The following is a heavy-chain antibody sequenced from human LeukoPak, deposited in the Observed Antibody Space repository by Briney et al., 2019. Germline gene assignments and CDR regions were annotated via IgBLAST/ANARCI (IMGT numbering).Heavy chain of an antibody. V-gene: IGHV4-34*01. CDR2: INHRGST. CDR3: ASTSAMVYFYS. D-gene: IGHD5-18*01. Sequence: PSETLSLACAVYGGSFSGYHGRSIRQPPGKGLEWIGEINHRGSTNYHPSLRSRVTISVNTSKTQFSLKLSSVTAADTAVYYCASTSAMVYFYSWGQGTLVTVSS. CDR1: GGSFSGYH. J-gene: IGHJ4*02.